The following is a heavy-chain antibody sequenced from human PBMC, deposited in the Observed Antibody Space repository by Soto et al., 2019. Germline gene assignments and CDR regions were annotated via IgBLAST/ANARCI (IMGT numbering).Heavy chain of an antibody. CDR1: GGSFSGYY. CDR2: INHSGST. Sequence: PSETLSLTCAVYGGSFSGYYWSWIRQPPGKGLEWIGDINHSGSTNYNPSLKSRVTISVDTSKNQFSLKLSSVTAADTAVYYCARVNEYCSSTSCYSWFDPWGQGTLVTVSS. D-gene: IGHD2-2*01. V-gene: IGHV4-34*01. J-gene: IGHJ5*02. CDR3: ARVNEYCSSTSCYSWFDP.